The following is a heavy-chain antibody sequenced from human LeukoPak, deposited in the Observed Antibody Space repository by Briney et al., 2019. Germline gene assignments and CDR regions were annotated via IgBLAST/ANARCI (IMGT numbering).Heavy chain of an antibody. V-gene: IGHV3-33*06. J-gene: IGHJ4*02. CDR1: GFTFSSYG. Sequence: GGSLRLSCAASGFTFSSYGMHWVRQAPGKGLEWVAVIWYDGSNKYYADSVKGRFTISRDNSKNTLYLQMNSLRAEDTAVYYCAKAMYSSSWYFDHWGQGTLVTVSS. CDR3: AKAMYSSSWYFDH. D-gene: IGHD6-13*01. CDR2: IWYDGSNK.